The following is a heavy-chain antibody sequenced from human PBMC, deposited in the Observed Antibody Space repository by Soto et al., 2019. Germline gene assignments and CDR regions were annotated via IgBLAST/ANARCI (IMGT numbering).Heavy chain of an antibody. V-gene: IGHV4-34*01. Sequence: SETLSLTCAVYGGFLSESYWTWIRQPPGKGLEWIGGINHVGGTNYNPSLKSRVTMSVDTSQNQFSLRLISVTAADTAMYFCVRIRYQLPSSVLWLDPWGQGTPVTVSS. D-gene: IGHD3-16*01. CDR2: INHVGGT. CDR3: VRIRYQLPSSVLWLDP. CDR1: GGFLSESY. J-gene: IGHJ5*02.